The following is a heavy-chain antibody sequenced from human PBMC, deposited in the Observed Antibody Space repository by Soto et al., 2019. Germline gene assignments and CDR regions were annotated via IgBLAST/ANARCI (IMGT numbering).Heavy chain of an antibody. CDR3: AKERLQWDAFDI. D-gene: IGHD5-18*01. Sequence: GGSLRLSCAASGFTFNNYGLTWVRQAPGKGLEWVSAISGSGGGTYYAGSVRGRFTISRDNSKNTLYLQMNSLRAEDTAVYYCAKERLQWDAFDIWGQGTMVTVSS. J-gene: IGHJ3*02. V-gene: IGHV3-23*01. CDR2: ISGSGGGT. CDR1: GFTFNNYG.